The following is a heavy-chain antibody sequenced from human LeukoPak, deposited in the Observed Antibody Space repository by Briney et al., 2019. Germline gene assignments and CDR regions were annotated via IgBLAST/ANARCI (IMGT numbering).Heavy chain of an antibody. CDR3: ARDYYDSSGYYGWFDP. V-gene: IGHV4-59*11. CDR2: IYYSGST. J-gene: IGHJ5*02. D-gene: IGHD3-22*01. CDR1: GGSISSHY. Sequence: SETLSLTCTVSGGSISSHYWSWIRQPPGKGLEWIGYIYYSGSTNYNPSLKSRVTISVDTSKNQFSLKLSSVTAADTAVYYCARDYYDSSGYYGWFDPWGQGTLVTVSS.